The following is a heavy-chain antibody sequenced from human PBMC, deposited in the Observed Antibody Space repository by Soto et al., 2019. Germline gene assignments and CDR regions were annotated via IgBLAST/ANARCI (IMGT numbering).Heavy chain of an antibody. J-gene: IGHJ5*02. CDR2: IDSDGTST. CDR3: AKSNWFDP. CDR1: GFSFSDYW. V-gene: IGHV3-74*01. Sequence: VQLVESGGGLVQPGGSPRLSCAASGFSFSDYWMNWVRQAPGKGLVWVSRIDSDGTSTSYADSVKGRFTISRDNAKNTLYLQMNSLRAEDTAVYYCAKSNWFDPWGQGTLVIVSS.